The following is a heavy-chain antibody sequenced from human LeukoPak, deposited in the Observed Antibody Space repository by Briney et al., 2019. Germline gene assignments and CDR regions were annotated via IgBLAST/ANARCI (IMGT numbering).Heavy chain of an antibody. CDR3: ARDRQPYSSSWIFDY. D-gene: IGHD6-13*01. J-gene: IGHJ4*02. CDR1: GLTFSSYS. V-gene: IGHV3-21*01. CDR2: ISSSSSYI. Sequence: GGSLRLSCAASGLTFSSYSMNWVRQAPGKGLECVSSISSSSSYIYYADSVKGRFTISRDNAKNSLYLQMNSLRAEDTALYYCARDRQPYSSSWIFDYWGQGTLVTVSS.